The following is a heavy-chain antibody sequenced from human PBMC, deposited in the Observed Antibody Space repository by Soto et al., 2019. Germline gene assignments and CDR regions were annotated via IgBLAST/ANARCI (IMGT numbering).Heavy chain of an antibody. CDR3: MRGYKGDSPPL. CDR2: IRSSGSPI. D-gene: IGHD3-22*01. V-gene: IGHV3-48*02. CDR1: GFTLTNYS. J-gene: IGHJ4*02. Sequence: EVQMVESGGGLVQPGGSLRLSCAVSGFTLTNYSMSWVRQAPGKGQEWVSYIRSSGSPIYYADSVRGRFTISSYNAKNSLYLQMNSLRDEDTAVYYCMRGYKGDSPPLWGQGTLVTVSS.